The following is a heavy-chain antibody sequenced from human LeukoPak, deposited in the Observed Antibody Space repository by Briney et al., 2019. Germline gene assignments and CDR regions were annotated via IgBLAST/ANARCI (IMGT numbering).Heavy chain of an antibody. D-gene: IGHD4-11*01. Sequence: PSETLSLTCTVSSGSISSYYWSWIRQPPGKGLEWIGYIYYSGSTNYNPSLKSRVTISLDTSKNQFSLKLSSVTAADTAAYYCAREVTTVRNWFDPWGQGTLVTVSS. CDR2: IYYSGST. CDR1: SGSISSYY. V-gene: IGHV4-59*01. J-gene: IGHJ5*02. CDR3: AREVTTVRNWFDP.